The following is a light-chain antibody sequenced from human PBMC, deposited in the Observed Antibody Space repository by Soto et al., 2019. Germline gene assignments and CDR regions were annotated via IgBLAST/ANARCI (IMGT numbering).Light chain of an antibody. CDR2: AAS. CDR3: LQHSSYPLT. CDR1: QAIRSY. V-gene: IGKV1-17*01. Sequence: DIQMTQSPSSLSASVGDRVTITCRSSQAIRSYLGWYQQKPGKAPKRLIYAASSLQSGVPSRFSGSGSGTEFTLTISSLQPEDFATYFCLQHSSYPLTFGQGTKVEIK. J-gene: IGKJ1*01.